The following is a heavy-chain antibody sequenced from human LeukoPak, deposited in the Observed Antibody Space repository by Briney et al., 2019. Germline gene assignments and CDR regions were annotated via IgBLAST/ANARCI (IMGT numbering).Heavy chain of an antibody. CDR1: GDSVSSNSAA. CDR3: ARDLELPVTIAFDI. J-gene: IGHJ3*02. V-gene: IGHV6-1*01. CDR2: TYYRSRWYN. Sequence: SQTLSLTCAISGDSVSSNSAAWNWIRQSPSRGLEWLGKTYYRSRWYNDYAVSVKSRITINPDTSKNQSSLQLNSVTPEDTAVYYCARDLELPVTIAFDIWGLGTMVTVSS. D-gene: IGHD5-18*01.